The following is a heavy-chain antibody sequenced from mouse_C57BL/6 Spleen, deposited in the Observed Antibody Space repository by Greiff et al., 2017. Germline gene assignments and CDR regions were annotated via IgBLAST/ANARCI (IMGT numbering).Heavy chain of an antibody. CDR2: IRNKAIGYTS. V-gene: IGHV7-3*01. CDR3: VRSNYGSSRYWYFDV. D-gene: IGHD1-1*01. CDR1: GFTFTDYY. Sequence: DVKLVEPGGGLVQPGASLSLSCAAPGFTFTDYYMSWVRQPPGKALEWLGFIRNKAIGYTSEYSVSVKGRFTISRDNSQSILYLQMNALRAEDSATYYCVRSNYGSSRYWYFDVWGTGTTVTVSS. J-gene: IGHJ1*03.